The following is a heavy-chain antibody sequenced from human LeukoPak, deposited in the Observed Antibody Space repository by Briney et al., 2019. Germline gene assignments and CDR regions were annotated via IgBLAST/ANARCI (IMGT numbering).Heavy chain of an antibody. D-gene: IGHD2-8*01. V-gene: IGHV3-7*01. CDR2: IKQDGSEK. CDR3: AREGGYCTNGVCGVDY. Sequence: GGSLRLSCAASGFTFSSYWMSWVRQAPGKGLEWVANIKQDGSEKYYVDSVKGRFTISRDNAKNSLYLQMNSLRAEDTAVYYCAREGGYCTNGVCGVDYWGQGTLVTVAS. CDR1: GFTFSSYW. J-gene: IGHJ4*02.